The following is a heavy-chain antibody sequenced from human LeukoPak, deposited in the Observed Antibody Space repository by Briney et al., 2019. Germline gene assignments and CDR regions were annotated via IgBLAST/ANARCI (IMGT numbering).Heavy chain of an antibody. V-gene: IGHV3-7*04. CDR3: ARGSGWYPDY. J-gene: IGHJ4*02. CDR1: GFTVSSNY. Sequence: PGGSLRLSCAASGFTVSSNYMSRVRQAPGKGLEWVANIKQDGSEKHYVDSVKGRFTISRDNAKNSLYPQMNSLRAEDTAVYYCARGSGWYPDYWGQGTLVTVSS. CDR2: IKQDGSEK. D-gene: IGHD6-19*01.